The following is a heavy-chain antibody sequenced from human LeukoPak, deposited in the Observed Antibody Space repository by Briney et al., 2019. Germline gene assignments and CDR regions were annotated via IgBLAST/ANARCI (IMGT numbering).Heavy chain of an antibody. J-gene: IGHJ6*03. D-gene: IGHD3-10*01. V-gene: IGHV1-24*01. CDR1: GYTLTELS. CDR2: FDPEDGET. CDR3: ARDFVRITMVRGVTAYYMDV. Sequence: ASVKVSCKVSGYTLTELSMHWVRQAPGKGLEWMGGFDPEDGETIYAQKFQGRVTMTEDTSTDTAYMELSRLRSDDTAVYYCARDFVRITMVRGVTAYYMDVWGKGTTVTISS.